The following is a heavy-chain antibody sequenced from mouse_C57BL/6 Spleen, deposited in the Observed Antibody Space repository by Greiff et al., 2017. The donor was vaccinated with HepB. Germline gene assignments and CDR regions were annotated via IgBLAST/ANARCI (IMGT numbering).Heavy chain of an antibody. CDR2: IHPNSGST. J-gene: IGHJ1*03. CDR1: GYTFTSYW. D-gene: IGHD1-1*01. V-gene: IGHV1-64*01. CDR3: AILWADYYGSSYGYFDV. Sequence: QVQLQQPGAELVKPGASVKLSCKASGYTFTSYWMHWVKQRPGQGLEWIGMIHPNSGSTNYNEKFKSKATLTVDKSSSTAYMQLSSLTSEDSAVYYCAILWADYYGSSYGYFDVWGTGTTVTVSS.